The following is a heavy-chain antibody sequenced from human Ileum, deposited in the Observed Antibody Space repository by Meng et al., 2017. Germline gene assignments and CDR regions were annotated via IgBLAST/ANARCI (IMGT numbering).Heavy chain of an antibody. CDR3: TTTYGYGHIY. CDR2: INPDGSGK. Sequence: GGSLRLSCSPSGVAVSPEWMSWVRQTPGKGLEWVANINPDGSGKYYADSLEGRFTISRDNAKHSLYLQLNGLRVEDTALYYCTTTYGYGHIYWGQGTLVTVSS. V-gene: IGHV3-7*01. J-gene: IGHJ4*02. CDR1: GVAVSPEW. D-gene: IGHD5-18*01.